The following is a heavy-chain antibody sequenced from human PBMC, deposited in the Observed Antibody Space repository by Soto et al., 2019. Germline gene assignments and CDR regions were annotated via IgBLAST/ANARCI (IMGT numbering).Heavy chain of an antibody. CDR2: ISESGDRT. D-gene: IGHD6-13*01. J-gene: IGHJ4*02. CDR3: AKSSSNWYASYFDS. V-gene: IGHV3-23*01. CDR1: GFSFSTYA. Sequence: GGSLRLSCAASGFSFSTYAMSWVRQAPGKGLEWVSTISESGDRTYYADSVEGRFTISRDNSKNTLYLQMNRLRAEDTAPFYCAKSSSNWYASYFDSWGQGTQVTVSS.